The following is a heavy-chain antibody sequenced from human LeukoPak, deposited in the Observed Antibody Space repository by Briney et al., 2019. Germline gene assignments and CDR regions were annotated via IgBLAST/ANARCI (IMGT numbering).Heavy chain of an antibody. V-gene: IGHV3-23*01. CDR2: ISVSGGST. CDR3: AKVRDWSQYYLDY. Sequence: GGSLRLSCATSGFTFSTYAMNWVRQAPGKGLEWVSVISVSGGSTYYADSVKGRFTISRDNSKNTLYLQMNGLRAEDTAVYYCAKVRDWSQYYLDYWGQGTLVTVSS. CDR1: GFTFSTYA. J-gene: IGHJ4*02. D-gene: IGHD3-9*01.